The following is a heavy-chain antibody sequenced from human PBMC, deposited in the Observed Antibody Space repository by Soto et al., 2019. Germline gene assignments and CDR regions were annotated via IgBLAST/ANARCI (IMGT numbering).Heavy chain of an antibody. J-gene: IGHJ6*02. CDR2: INPSGGST. V-gene: IGHV1-46*01. D-gene: IGHD6-13*01. Sequence: ASVKVSCKASGYTFTSYYMHWVRQAPGQGLEWMGIINPSGGSTSYAQKFQGRVTMTRDTSTSTVYMELSSLRSEDTAVYYCARGTGIAAAGGFGYYYGMDVWGQGTTVTVSS. CDR1: GYTFTSYY. CDR3: ARGTGIAAAGGFGYYYGMDV.